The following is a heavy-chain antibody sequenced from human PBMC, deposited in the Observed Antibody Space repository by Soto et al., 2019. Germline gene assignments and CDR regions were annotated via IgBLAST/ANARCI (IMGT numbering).Heavy chain of an antibody. Sequence: PGGSLRLSCAASGFTFSSYSMNWVRQAPGKGLEWVSYISSSSSTIYYADSVKGRFTISRDNAKNSLYLQMNSLRDEDTAVYYCARDLRTNWNYLSYGPSNWFDPWGQGTLVTVSS. CDR2: ISSSSSTI. V-gene: IGHV3-48*02. CDR3: ARDLRTNWNYLSYGPSNWFDP. D-gene: IGHD1-7*01. J-gene: IGHJ5*02. CDR1: GFTFSSYS.